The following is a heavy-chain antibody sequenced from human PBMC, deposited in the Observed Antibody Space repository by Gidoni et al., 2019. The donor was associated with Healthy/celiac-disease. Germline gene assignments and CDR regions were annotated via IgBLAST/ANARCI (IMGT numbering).Heavy chain of an antibody. CDR3: ARDSYGSGSFPNWFDP. D-gene: IGHD3-10*01. V-gene: IGHV3-30-3*01. CDR1: GFTFSSYA. Sequence: QVQLVESGGGVVQPGRSLRLSCAASGFTFSSYAMHWVRPAPGKGLEWVAVISYDGSNKYYADSVKGRFTISRDNSKNTLYLQMNSLRAEDTAVYYCARDSYGSGSFPNWFDPWGQGTLVTVSS. J-gene: IGHJ5*02. CDR2: ISYDGSNK.